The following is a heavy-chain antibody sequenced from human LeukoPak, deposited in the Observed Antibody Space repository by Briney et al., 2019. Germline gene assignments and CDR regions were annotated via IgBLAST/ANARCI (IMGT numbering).Heavy chain of an antibody. J-gene: IGHJ6*02. Sequence: SETLSLTCTVSGGSISSYYWSWIRQPPGKGLEWIGYIYYSGSTNYNPSLKSRVTISVDTSKNQFSLKLSSVTAADTAVYYCARGLKDDSSGYYYYYYGMDVWGQGTTVTVSS. V-gene: IGHV4-59*12. D-gene: IGHD3-22*01. CDR1: GGSISSYY. CDR3: ARGLKDDSSGYYYYYYGMDV. CDR2: IYYSGST.